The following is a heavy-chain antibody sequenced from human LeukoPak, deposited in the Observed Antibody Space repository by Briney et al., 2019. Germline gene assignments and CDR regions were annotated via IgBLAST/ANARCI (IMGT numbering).Heavy chain of an antibody. CDR1: GYTFTSYG. V-gene: IGHV1-18*01. J-gene: IGHJ6*02. CDR2: ISAYNGNT. Sequence: ASVKVSCKASGYTFTSYGISWVRRAPGQGLGWLGWISAYNGNTNYAQKLQGRVTMTTDTSTSTAYMELRSLRSDDTAVYYCARDNSWSDFWSTYYYYGMDVWGQGTTVTVSS. D-gene: IGHD3-3*01. CDR3: ARDNSWSDFWSTYYYYGMDV.